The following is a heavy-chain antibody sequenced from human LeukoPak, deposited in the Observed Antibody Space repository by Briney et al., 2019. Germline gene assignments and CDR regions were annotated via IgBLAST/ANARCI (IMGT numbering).Heavy chain of an antibody. Sequence: GGSLRLSCAASGFSFNNYGMHWVRQAPGKGLEWVAVIWYDGSNKYYADSVKGRFTISRDNSKNTLYLQMNSLRAEDTAVYYCVRDMAPDYYGSGSYGDTHDYWGQGTLVTVSS. D-gene: IGHD3-10*01. CDR1: GFSFNNYG. CDR2: IWYDGSNK. CDR3: VRDMAPDYYGSGSYGDTHDY. V-gene: IGHV3-33*01. J-gene: IGHJ4*02.